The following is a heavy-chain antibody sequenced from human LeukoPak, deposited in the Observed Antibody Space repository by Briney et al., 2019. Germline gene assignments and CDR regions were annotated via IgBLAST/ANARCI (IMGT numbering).Heavy chain of an antibody. Sequence: SETLSLTCAVYGGSFSGYYWSWIRQPPGKGLEWIGEINHSGSTNYNPSLKSRVTISVDTSKNQFSLKLSSVTAADTAVYYRARSGNIVVVPAATQRAFDYWGQGTLVTVSS. CDR2: INHSGST. D-gene: IGHD2-2*01. J-gene: IGHJ4*02. V-gene: IGHV4-34*01. CDR3: ARSGNIVVVPAATQRAFDY. CDR1: GGSFSGYY.